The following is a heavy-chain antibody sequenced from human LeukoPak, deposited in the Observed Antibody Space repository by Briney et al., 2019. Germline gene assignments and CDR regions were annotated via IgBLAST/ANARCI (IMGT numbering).Heavy chain of an antibody. Sequence: PGGSLRLSCAASGFTFSDYYMSWVRQAPGKGLEWVSCISSNGSAIYYADSVRGRFTISRDNAKNPLYMQVKSLRAADTAVYYCARERTSYFDYWGQGTLVTVSS. V-gene: IGHV3-11*01. CDR2: ISSNGSAI. CDR1: GFTFSDYY. J-gene: IGHJ4*02. D-gene: IGHD2-2*01. CDR3: ARERTSYFDY.